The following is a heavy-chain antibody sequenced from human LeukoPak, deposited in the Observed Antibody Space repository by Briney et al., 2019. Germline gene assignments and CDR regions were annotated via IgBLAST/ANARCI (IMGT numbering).Heavy chain of an antibody. D-gene: IGHD6-19*01. CDR1: GDSTYNSLYS. Sequence: SETLSLTCTVSGDSTYNSLYSWGWIRQPPGKGLEWIGSIDYSGTTYYNPSLKSRATISIDTSKNQFSLNLSSVTAADTAVYYCAREYTLYRSGWFLDYWGQGTLVTVSS. CDR2: IDYSGTT. CDR3: AREYTLYRSGWFLDY. J-gene: IGHJ4*02. V-gene: IGHV4-39*07.